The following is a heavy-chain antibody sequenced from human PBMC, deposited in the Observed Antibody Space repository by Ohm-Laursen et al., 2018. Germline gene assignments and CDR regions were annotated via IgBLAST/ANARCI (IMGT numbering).Heavy chain of an antibody. V-gene: IGHV3-7*01. CDR1: GFTFSSYW. Sequence: SLRLSCSASGFTFSSYWMSWVRQAPGKGLEWVANIKQDGSEKYFVDSVKGRFTISRDSAKNSLYLQMNSLRAEDTAVYYCARSMTTMVRRRSYYFDYWGQGTLVTVSS. D-gene: IGHD3-10*01. CDR3: ARSMTTMVRRRSYYFDY. J-gene: IGHJ4*02. CDR2: IKQDGSEK.